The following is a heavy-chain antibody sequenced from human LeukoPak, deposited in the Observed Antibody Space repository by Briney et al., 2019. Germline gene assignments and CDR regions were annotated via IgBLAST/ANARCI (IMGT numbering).Heavy chain of an antibody. Sequence: PSETLSLTCTVSGGAISSYYWSWIRQPPGKGLEWIGYIYYSGGTKYNPSLMSRVTLSVDRAQSQFSLSLSSATAADTAVYYCARDGLYDSSGYYMDSWGQGTLVIVSS. J-gene: IGHJ4*02. D-gene: IGHD3-22*01. CDR3: ARDGLYDSSGYYMDS. CDR1: GGAISSYY. V-gene: IGHV4-59*01. CDR2: IYYSGGT.